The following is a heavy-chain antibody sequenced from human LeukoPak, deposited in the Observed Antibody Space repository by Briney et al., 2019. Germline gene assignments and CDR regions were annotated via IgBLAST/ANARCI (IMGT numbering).Heavy chain of an antibody. Sequence: GGSLRLSCAASGFTFSSYWMHWVRHAPGKGLVWVSRINSDGSSTSYADSVKGRFTISRDNAKNTLYLQMNSLRAEDTAVYYCARGYCSSTSCPKAYYFDYWGQGTLVTVSS. D-gene: IGHD2-2*01. CDR2: INSDGSST. CDR3: ARGYCSSTSCPKAYYFDY. J-gene: IGHJ4*02. V-gene: IGHV3-74*01. CDR1: GFTFSSYW.